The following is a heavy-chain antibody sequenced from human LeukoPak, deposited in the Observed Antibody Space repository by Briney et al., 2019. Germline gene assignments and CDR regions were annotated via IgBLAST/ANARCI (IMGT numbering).Heavy chain of an antibody. CDR2: IYTSGST. Sequence: SETLSLTCTVSGGSISSYYWSWIRQPAGKGLEWIGRIYTSGSTNYNPSLKSRVTMSVDTSKNQFSLKLSSVTAADTAVYYCARDMKYYYDSSGYYPFDYWGQGTLVTVSS. V-gene: IGHV4-4*07. D-gene: IGHD3-22*01. CDR3: ARDMKYYYDSSGYYPFDY. J-gene: IGHJ4*02. CDR1: GGSISSYY.